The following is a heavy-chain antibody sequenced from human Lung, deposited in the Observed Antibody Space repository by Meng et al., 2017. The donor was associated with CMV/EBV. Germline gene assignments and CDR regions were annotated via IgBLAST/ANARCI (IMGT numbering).Heavy chain of an antibody. D-gene: IGHD7-27*01. Sequence: PLQKAGPGLGKPSETPSVTCTFAGGRITSKSSDWSWIRQPPGRGLEWIGRIYYSWDSYYNPSLKSRGTITVNTDKNQFPLKLSPVTAADTAVYYCSCPLGILGIVDLWGRGTLVTVSS. CDR1: GGRITSKSSD. J-gene: IGHJ2*01. CDR2: IYYSWDS. CDR3: SCPLGILGIVDL. V-gene: IGHV4-39*05.